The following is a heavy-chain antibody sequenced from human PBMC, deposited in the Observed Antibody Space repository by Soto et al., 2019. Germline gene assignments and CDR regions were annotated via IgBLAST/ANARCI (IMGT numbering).Heavy chain of an antibody. V-gene: IGHV3-23*01. CDR2: ISGGGETT. D-gene: IGHD6-19*01. J-gene: IGHJ4*02. Sequence: VGSLRLSCAASGFTFNTYDMSWVRQAPGKGLEWVSAISGGGETTYYADSVKGRFTISRDNSKNTLFLQMNSLRAEDTALYYCAKSHTTSGWYVTTDYWGQGTRVTVSS. CDR1: GFTFNTYD. CDR3: AKSHTTSGWYVTTDY.